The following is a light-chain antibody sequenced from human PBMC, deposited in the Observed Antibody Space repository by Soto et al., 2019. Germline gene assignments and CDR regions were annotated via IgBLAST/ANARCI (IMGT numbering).Light chain of an antibody. CDR3: SSYTTSGTPV. CDR2: EVS. CDR1: SSDVGGYNY. Sequence: QSALTQPASVSGSPGQTITISCTGTSSDVGGYNYLSWYQQHPGKAPKVMIYEVSNRPSGVSNRFSGSKSGNSASLTISGLQAEDEADYFCSSYTTSGTPVFGGGTEVTVL. J-gene: IGLJ3*02. V-gene: IGLV2-14*01.